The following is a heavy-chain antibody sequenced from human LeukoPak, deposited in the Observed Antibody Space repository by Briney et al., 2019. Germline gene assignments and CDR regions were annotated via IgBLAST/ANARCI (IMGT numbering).Heavy chain of an antibody. D-gene: IGHD2-2*01. Sequence: SVKVSCKASGGTFSSYAISWVRQAPGQGLEWMERIIPILGIANYAQKFQGRVTITADKSTSTAYMELSSLRSEDTAVYYCARSTRGLDAFDIWGQGTMVTVSS. CDR2: IIPILGIA. J-gene: IGHJ3*02. CDR1: GGTFSSYA. CDR3: ARSTRGLDAFDI. V-gene: IGHV1-69*04.